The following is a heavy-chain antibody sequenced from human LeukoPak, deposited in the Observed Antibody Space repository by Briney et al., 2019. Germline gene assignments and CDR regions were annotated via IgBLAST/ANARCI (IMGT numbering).Heavy chain of an antibody. Sequence: ASVKVSCKASGYTFSTYHMHWVRQAPGQGLEWMGTIDPSGGRTSYAQKFHGRLAMTGDTSTSTVYTELNSLISDDTAVYYCARYIGYSSGWPPYYYYCGMDVWGQGTTVTVSS. CDR3: ARYIGYSSGWPPYYYYCGMDV. CDR1: GYTFSTYH. J-gene: IGHJ6*02. V-gene: IGHV1-46*01. CDR2: IDPSGGRT. D-gene: IGHD6-19*01.